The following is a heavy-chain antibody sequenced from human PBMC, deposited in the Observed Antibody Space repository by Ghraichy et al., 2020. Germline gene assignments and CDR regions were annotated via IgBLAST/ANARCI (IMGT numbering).Heavy chain of an antibody. J-gene: IGHJ3*02. V-gene: IGHV4-31*01. D-gene: IGHD2-2*01. Sequence: SETLSLTCTVSGGAISSGGSYWGWIRQHPGKGLEWIGYISHSGSTYYNPPLKNQVAISVDTSKNQFSLQLNSVTAADTAVYYCARCGTNLWYQYAFDIWGQGTKVTVSS. CDR1: GGAISSGGSY. CDR3: ARCGTNLWYQYAFDI. CDR2: ISHSGST.